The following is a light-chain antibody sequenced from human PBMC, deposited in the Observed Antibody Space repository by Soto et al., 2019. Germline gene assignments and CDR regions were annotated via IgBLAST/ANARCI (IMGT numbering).Light chain of an antibody. CDR3: QSYDTSLYV. V-gene: IGLV1-40*01. J-gene: IGLJ1*01. CDR2: DNT. CDR1: SSNIGAGYD. Sequence: VLTQPPSVSGAPGQRVTISCTGSSSNIGAGYDVHWYQQLPGTAPKLLIYDNTNRPSGVPDRFSGSKSGTSASLAITGLQAEDEADYYCQSYDTSLYVFGTGTKVTVL.